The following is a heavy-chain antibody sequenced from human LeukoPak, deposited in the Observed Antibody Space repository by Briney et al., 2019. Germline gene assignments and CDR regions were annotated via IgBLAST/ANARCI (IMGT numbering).Heavy chain of an antibody. D-gene: IGHD3-22*01. CDR3: ARGGGSAYHYNAFDI. Sequence: GGSLRLSCAASGFTFDDYAMHWVRQAPGKGLEWVSLISGDGGSTYYADSVKGRFTISRDNSRTSLYLQMSSLRAEDTAIYYCARGGGSAYHYNAFDIWGLGTMVTVPS. CDR2: ISGDGGST. J-gene: IGHJ3*02. CDR1: GFTFDDYA. V-gene: IGHV3-43*02.